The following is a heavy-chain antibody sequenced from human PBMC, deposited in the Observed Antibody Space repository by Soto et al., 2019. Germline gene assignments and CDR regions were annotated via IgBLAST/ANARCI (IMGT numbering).Heavy chain of an antibody. V-gene: IGHV4-34*01. CDR3: ARAGRYHFWSGYRSHDAFDI. D-gene: IGHD3-3*01. CDR2: INHSGST. CDR1: GGSFSGYY. J-gene: IGHJ3*02. Sequence: QVQLQQWGAGLLKPSETLSLTCAVYGGSFSGYYWSWIRQPPGKGLEWIGEINHSGSTNYNPSLKSRVPISLDTYKNQFSLKLRSVTAADTAVYYCARAGRYHFWSGYRSHDAFDIWGQGTMVTVSS.